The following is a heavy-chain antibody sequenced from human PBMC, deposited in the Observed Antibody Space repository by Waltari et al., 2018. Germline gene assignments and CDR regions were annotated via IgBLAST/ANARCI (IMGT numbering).Heavy chain of an antibody. CDR2: INANTGGA. CDR1: GYTFTAYY. V-gene: IGHV1-2*02. J-gene: IGHJ3*02. Sequence: QIQIMQSGAEVKKPGASVKVSCQASGYTFTAYYIHWARQAPGQGLEWMGGINANTGGADCAQSFQGRGTVTRDTSISTVYMELSGLTSDDTAVYYCAREALGGTKAFDMWGQGTMVTVSS. CDR3: AREALGGTKAFDM. D-gene: IGHD1-7*01.